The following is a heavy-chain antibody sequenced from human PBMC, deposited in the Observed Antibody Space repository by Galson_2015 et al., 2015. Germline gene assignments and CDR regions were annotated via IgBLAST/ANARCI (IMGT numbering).Heavy chain of an antibody. CDR2: IWYDGSNK. D-gene: IGHD5-12*01. CDR1: GFTFSSYG. CDR3: AREWLRLISGAYYYYGMDV. V-gene: IGHV3-33*01. J-gene: IGHJ6*02. Sequence: SLRLSCAASGFTFSSYGMHWVRQAPGKGLEWVAVIWYDGSNKYYADSVKGRFTISRDNSKNTLYLQMNSLRAEDTAVYYCAREWLRLISGAYYYYGMDVWGQGTTVTVSS.